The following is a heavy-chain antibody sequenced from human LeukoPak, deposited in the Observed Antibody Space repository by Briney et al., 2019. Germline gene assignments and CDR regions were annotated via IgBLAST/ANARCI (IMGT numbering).Heavy chain of an antibody. CDR1: GFTFSSYS. Sequence: GGSLRLSCAASGFTFSSYSMNWVRQAPGKGLEWVSSISTSRSYIYYADSVKGRFTISRDNAKNSLYLQMNSLRAEDTAVYYCAREIKYYYDSSGYLRFDYWGQGTLVTVSS. V-gene: IGHV3-21*01. CDR3: AREIKYYYDSSGYLRFDY. D-gene: IGHD3-22*01. CDR2: ISTSRSYI. J-gene: IGHJ4*02.